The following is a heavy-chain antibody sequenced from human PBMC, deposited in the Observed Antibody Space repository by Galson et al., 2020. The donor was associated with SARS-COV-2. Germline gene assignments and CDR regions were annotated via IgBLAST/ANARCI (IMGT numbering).Heavy chain of an antibody. V-gene: IGHV1-18*04. CDR1: GYTFTSYG. CDR2: ISAYNGNT. Sequence: ASVKVSCKASGYTFTSYGISWVRQAPGQGLEWMGWISAYNGNTNYAQKLQGRVTMTTDTSTSTAYMELRSLRSDDTAVYYCARAEIPSLYYYGMDVWGQGTTVTVSS. CDR3: ARAEIPSLYYYGMDV. J-gene: IGHJ6*02.